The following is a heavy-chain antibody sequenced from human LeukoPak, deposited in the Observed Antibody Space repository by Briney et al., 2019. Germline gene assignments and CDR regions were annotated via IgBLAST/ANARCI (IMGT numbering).Heavy chain of an antibody. Sequence: GGSLRLSCAASGFSFSNYVMHWVRQAPGKGLEYISAIMPNGETRGYANSMKGRFTISRDNSKNTLYLQMGSLRAEDMAIYYCGRDRDGGFVFVIGGQGKRVPV. CDR3: GRDRDGGFVFVI. J-gene: IGHJ3*02. CDR1: GFSFSNYV. V-gene: IGHV3-64*01. D-gene: IGHD2-15*01. CDR2: IMPNGETR.